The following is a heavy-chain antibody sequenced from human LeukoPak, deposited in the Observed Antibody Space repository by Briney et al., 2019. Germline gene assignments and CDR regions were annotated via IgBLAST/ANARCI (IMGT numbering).Heavy chain of an antibody. CDR1: GFSFSTYG. CDR2: ISYDGSDK. V-gene: IGHV3-30*18. D-gene: IGHD1-26*01. J-gene: IGHJ4*02. Sequence: PGGSLRLSCAASGFSFSTYGMHWVRQAPGKGLEWVTVISYDGSDKYYADSVKGRFTISRDNSRSTLYLQMNSLRVEDTAVYSCAKEVGTFTLDYWGQGTLVTVSS. CDR3: AKEVGTFTLDY.